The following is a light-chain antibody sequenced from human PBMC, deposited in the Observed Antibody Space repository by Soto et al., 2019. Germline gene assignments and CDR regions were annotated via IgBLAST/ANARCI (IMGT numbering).Light chain of an antibody. CDR2: GAS. J-gene: IGKJ5*01. CDR3: QQYGTTRIT. CDR1: QSVSNSY. V-gene: IGKV3-20*01. Sequence: IVLTQSAGTLSFSPGERATLSCRASQSVSNSYLAWYQQKPGQAPRLLMYGASNRATGIPDRFSGSGSETDFTLTISRLEPEDFAVYSCQQYGTTRITFGQGTRL.